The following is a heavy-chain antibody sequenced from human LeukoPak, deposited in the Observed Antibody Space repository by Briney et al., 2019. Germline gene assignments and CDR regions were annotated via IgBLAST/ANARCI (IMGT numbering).Heavy chain of an antibody. CDR3: ARVRCSSTSCSLFDY. CDR2: INWNGGST. J-gene: IGHJ4*02. Sequence: GGSLRLSCAASGFTFDDYGMSWVRQAPGKGLEWVSGINWNGGSTGYADSVKGRFTISRDNAKNSLYLQMNSLRAEDTALYYCARVRCSSTSCSLFDYWGLGTLVTVSS. V-gene: IGHV3-20*04. D-gene: IGHD2-2*01. CDR1: GFTFDDYG.